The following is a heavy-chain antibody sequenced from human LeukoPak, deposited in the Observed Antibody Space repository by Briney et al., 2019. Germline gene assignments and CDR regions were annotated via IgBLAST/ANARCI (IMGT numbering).Heavy chain of an antibody. CDR3: ARDYHDYGNPDYMDV. CDR1: GFTFSDYY. V-gene: IGHV3-11*01. J-gene: IGHJ6*03. D-gene: IGHD4-11*01. CDR2: ISSSGSTI. Sequence: GGSLRLSCAASGFTFSDYYMSWIRQAPGKGLEWVSYISSSGSTIYYADSVKGRFTISRDNAKNSLYLQMNSLRAEDTAVYYCARDYHDYGNPDYMDVWGKGTTVTVSS.